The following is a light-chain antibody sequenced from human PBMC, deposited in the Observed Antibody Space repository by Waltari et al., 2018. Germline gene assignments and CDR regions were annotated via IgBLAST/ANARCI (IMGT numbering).Light chain of an antibody. CDR1: SNDLGTYNL. J-gene: IGLJ1*01. V-gene: IGLV2-23*01. CDR3: CSYAGSTTFLYV. CDR2: EGT. Sequence: QSALTQPASVSGSPGQSITISCTGSSNDLGTYNLVSWYQQHPGKAPKLMIYEGTERPDGVSNRFSGSKSGNTASLTISGLQAEDEADYCCCSYAGSTTFLYVFGTGTKVTVL.